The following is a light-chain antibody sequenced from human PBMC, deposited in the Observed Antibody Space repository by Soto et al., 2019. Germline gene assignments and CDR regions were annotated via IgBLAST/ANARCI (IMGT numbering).Light chain of an antibody. CDR3: QSYDSSLSAWV. CDR1: SSNFGAGYD. J-gene: IGLJ3*02. CDR2: GNS. Sequence: QSVLTQPPSVSGAPGQRVTITWTESSSNFGAGYDVHWYQQLPGTAPKLLIYGNSNRPSGVPDRFSGSKSGTSASLAITGLQAEDEADYYCQSYDSSLSAWVFGGGTKLTVL. V-gene: IGLV1-40*01.